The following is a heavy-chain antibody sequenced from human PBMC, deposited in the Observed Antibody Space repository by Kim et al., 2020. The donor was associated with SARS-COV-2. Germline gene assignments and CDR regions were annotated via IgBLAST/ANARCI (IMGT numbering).Heavy chain of an antibody. CDR2: INHSGST. CDR3: ARARGEYGGYAFDY. CDR1: GGSFSGYY. D-gene: IGHD5-12*01. V-gene: IGHV4-34*01. J-gene: IGHJ4*02. Sequence: SETLSLTCAVYGGSFSGYYWSWIRQPPGKGLEWIGEINHSGSTNYNPSLKSRVTISVDTSKNQFSLKLSSVTAADTAVYYCARARGEYGGYAFDYWGQGTLVTVSS.